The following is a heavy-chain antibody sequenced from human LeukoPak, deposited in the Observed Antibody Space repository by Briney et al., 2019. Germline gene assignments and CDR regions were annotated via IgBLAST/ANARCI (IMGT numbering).Heavy chain of an antibody. CDR3: AKDRGYNWNDRYMDV. J-gene: IGHJ6*03. D-gene: IGHD1-1*01. V-gene: IGHV3-53*05. Sequence: GGSLRLSCAASGFTVSSNYMSWVRQAPGKGLEWVSVIYSGGSTYYADSVKGRFTISRDNSKNTLYLQMNSLRAEDTAVYYCAKDRGYNWNDRYMDVWGKGTTVTISS. CDR1: GFTVSSNY. CDR2: IYSGGST.